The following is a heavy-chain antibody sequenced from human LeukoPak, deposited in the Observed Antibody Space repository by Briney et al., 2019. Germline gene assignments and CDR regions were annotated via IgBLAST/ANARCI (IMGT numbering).Heavy chain of an antibody. CDR2: IYYSGST. V-gene: IGHV4-59*12. J-gene: IGHJ4*02. Sequence: SETLSLTCTVSGGSISNYYWSWIRQPPGKGLEWIGYIYYSGSTNYNPSLKSRVTISVDTSKNQFSLKLSSVTAADTAVYYCARTDGEQLGGPDYWGQGTLVTVSS. CDR1: GGSISNYY. D-gene: IGHD6-6*01. CDR3: ARTDGEQLGGPDY.